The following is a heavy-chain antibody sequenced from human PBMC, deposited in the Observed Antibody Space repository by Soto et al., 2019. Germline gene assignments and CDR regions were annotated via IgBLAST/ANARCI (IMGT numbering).Heavy chain of an antibody. V-gene: IGHV6-1*01. J-gene: IGHJ6*02. CDR3: ARDGPAEGIAVAGWGMDV. Sequence: SQTLSLTCAISGDSVSSNSAAWNWIRQSPSRGLEWLGRTYYRSKWYNDYAVSVKSRITISPDTSKNQFSLQLNSVTPEDTAVYYCARDGPAEGIAVAGWGMDVWGQGTTVTVSS. D-gene: IGHD6-19*01. CDR1: GDSVSSNSAA. CDR2: TYYRSKWYN.